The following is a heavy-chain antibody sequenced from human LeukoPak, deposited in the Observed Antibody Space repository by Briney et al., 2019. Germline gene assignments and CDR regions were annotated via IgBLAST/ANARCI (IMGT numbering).Heavy chain of an antibody. CDR2: IYKAGNT. J-gene: IGHJ2*01. V-gene: IGHV3-53*01. D-gene: IGHD2-8*01. CDR1: GFTVSSDY. CDR3: ARVQLESNGTKSLYYHV. Sequence: GGSLRVSCAASGFTVSSDYMNCVRQAPGRGPEWVSVIYKAGNTFYADSVKGRFTMSRHNSKNTLYLQMNSLRAEDTALYYCARVQLESNGTKSLYYHVSGRRTLVTVPS.